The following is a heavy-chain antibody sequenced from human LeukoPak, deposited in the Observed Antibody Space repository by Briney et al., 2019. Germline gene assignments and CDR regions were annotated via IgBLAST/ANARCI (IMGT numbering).Heavy chain of an antibody. CDR3: ARDYGSGSYYNLDY. CDR2: ISSSSSTI. J-gene: IGHJ4*02. D-gene: IGHD3-10*01. CDR1: GFTFSSCS. V-gene: IGHV3-48*04. Sequence: GGSLRLSCAASGFTFSSCSMNWVRQAPGKGLEWVSYISSSSSTIYYADSVKGRFTISRDNAKNSLYLQMNSLRAEDTAVYYCARDYGSGSYYNLDYWGQGTLVTVSS.